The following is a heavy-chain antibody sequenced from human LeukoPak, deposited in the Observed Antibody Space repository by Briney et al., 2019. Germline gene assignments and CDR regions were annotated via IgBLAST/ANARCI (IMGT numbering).Heavy chain of an antibody. D-gene: IGHD2-21*02. CDR3: ARDGNDPRDSPDY. CDR1: GSIVSSKG. J-gene: IGHJ4*02. CDR2: ITSGSYI. Sequence: GGCLSLACAASGSIVSSKGMSWGRQAPGKGLEWVSSITSGSYIYYADSLKGRFTISRDNAKNSLYLQMNSLRAEDTAMYYCARDGNDPRDSPDYWAQRPVLTVSS. V-gene: IGHV3-21*01.